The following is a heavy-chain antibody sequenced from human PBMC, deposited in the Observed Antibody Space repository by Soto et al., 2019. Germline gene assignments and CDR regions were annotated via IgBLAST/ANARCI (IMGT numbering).Heavy chain of an antibody. CDR2: IIPIFGTA. D-gene: IGHD1-26*01. Sequence: QVQLVQSGAEVKKPGSSVKVSCKASGGTFSRYSINWVRQAPGQGLGWMGEIIPIFGTANYAQKFQGRVTITADESTSTAYMELSSLSSEVTAVYYCARDGGRHSGGIDYWGQGTVVTVSS. J-gene: IGHJ4*02. CDR1: GGTFSRYS. V-gene: IGHV1-69*01. CDR3: ARDGGRHSGGIDY.